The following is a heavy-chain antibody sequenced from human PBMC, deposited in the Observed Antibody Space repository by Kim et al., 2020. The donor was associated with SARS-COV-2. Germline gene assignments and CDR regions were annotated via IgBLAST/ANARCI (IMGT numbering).Heavy chain of an antibody. Sequence: SETLSLTCTVSGGSIRSSSYYWGWIRQPPGKGLEWIGSIYYSGSTYYNPSLKSRVTISVDTSTNQFSLKLSSVTAADTAVYYCASYGDGYYYGMDVWGQGTTVTVSS. CDR1: GGSIRSSSYY. CDR3: ASYGDGYYYGMDV. CDR2: IYYSGST. V-gene: IGHV4-39*01. D-gene: IGHD4-17*01. J-gene: IGHJ6*02.